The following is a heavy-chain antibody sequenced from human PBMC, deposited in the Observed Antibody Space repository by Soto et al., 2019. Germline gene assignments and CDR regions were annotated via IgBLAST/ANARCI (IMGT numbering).Heavy chain of an antibody. J-gene: IGHJ4*02. CDR2: ISSSSSTI. CDR3: AGRMTTVTIDY. D-gene: IGHD4-17*01. CDR1: GFTFSSYS. Sequence: EVQLVESGGGLVQPGGSLRLSCAASGFTFSSYSMNWVRQAPGKGLEWVSYISSSSSTIYYADSVKGRFTISRDNAKNSLYLQMNSLRAEDTAVYCCAGRMTTVTIDYWGQGTLVTVSS. V-gene: IGHV3-48*01.